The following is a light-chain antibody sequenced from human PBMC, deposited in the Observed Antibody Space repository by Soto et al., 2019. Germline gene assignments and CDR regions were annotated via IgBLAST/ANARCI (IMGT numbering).Light chain of an antibody. V-gene: IGKV3-15*01. J-gene: IGKJ1*01. CDR2: GAS. CDR1: HSISDT. Sequence: ETVITHSPATLSVSPGGRATLSCRASHSISDTLAWYQQKPGQAPRLLIHGASTRATGFPARFSGSGSGTDFTLTISSLQSEDFAIYYCQQYNNWPWTFGQGTKVDIK. CDR3: QQYNNWPWT.